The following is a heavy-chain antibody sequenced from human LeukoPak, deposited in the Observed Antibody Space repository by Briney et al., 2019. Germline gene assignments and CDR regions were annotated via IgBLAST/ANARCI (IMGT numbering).Heavy chain of an antibody. V-gene: IGHV3-48*04. J-gene: IGHJ4*02. CDR2: ISSSSSTI. CDR3: AKPLYYYDRSGYDF. D-gene: IGHD3-22*01. CDR1: GFTFSTYS. Sequence: GGSLRLSCAASGFTFSTYSMNWVRQAPGKGLEWVSYISSSSSTIYYADSVKGRFTISRDNAKDTLYLQMNSLRAEDTAVYYCAKPLYYYDRSGYDFWGQGTLVTVSS.